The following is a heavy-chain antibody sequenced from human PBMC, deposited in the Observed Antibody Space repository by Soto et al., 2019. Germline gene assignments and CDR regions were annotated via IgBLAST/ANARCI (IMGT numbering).Heavy chain of an antibody. J-gene: IGHJ6*02. V-gene: IGHV3-23*01. CDR1: GFTFSSST. CDR2: IIDSGGYT. Sequence: GGSLRLSCAASGFTFSSSTMNWVRQAPGKGLEWVSAIIDSGGYTYYADSVKGRFTISRDNSKNTLYLQMNSLRTEDTALYYCAKETYYYYGMDVWGQGTTVTVSS. CDR3: AKETYYYYGMDV.